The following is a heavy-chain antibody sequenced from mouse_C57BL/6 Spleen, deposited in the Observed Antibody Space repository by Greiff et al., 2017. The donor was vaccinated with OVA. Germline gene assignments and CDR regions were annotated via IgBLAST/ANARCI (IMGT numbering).Heavy chain of an antibody. CDR3: ARSRFYYDDDVEAMDY. V-gene: IGHV1-22*01. CDR2: INPNNGGT. D-gene: IGHD2-4*01. J-gene: IGHJ4*01. CDR1: GYTFTDYH. Sequence: EVQLQQSGPELVKPGASVKMSCKASGYTFTDYHMHWVKQSHGKSLEWIGYINPNNGGTSYNQKFKGKATLTVNKSSSTAYMELRSLTSEESAVYYCARSRFYYDDDVEAMDYWGQGTSVTVSS.